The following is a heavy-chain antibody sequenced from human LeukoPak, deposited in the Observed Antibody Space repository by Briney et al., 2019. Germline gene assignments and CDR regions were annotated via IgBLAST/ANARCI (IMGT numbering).Heavy chain of an antibody. D-gene: IGHD2-8*01. CDR2: IWYDGSNK. CDR1: GFTFSSYS. Sequence: GGSLRLSCAASGFTFSSYSMNWVRQAPGKGLEWVAVIWYDGSNKYYADSVKGRFTISRDNSKNTLYLQMNSLRAEDTAVYYCAKSSVYAAARESAFDIWGQGTMVTVSS. V-gene: IGHV3-33*06. J-gene: IGHJ3*02. CDR3: AKSSVYAAARESAFDI.